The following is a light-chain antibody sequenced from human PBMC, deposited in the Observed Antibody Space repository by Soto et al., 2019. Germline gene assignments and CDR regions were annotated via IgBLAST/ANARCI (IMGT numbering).Light chain of an antibody. Sequence: QSVLTQPPSASGSPGQSVTISCTGTSGDVGGYDYVSWYQQHPGKAPKLMIYDVSKRPSGVPDRFSGSKSGNTASLTISGLQTEDEADYYCCSYAGRYTYVFGTGTKVTVL. V-gene: IGLV2-11*01. CDR3: CSYAGRYTYV. CDR2: DVS. J-gene: IGLJ1*01. CDR1: SGDVGGYDY.